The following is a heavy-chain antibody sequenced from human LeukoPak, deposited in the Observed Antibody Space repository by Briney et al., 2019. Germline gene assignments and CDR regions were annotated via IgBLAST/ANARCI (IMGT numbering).Heavy chain of an antibody. D-gene: IGHD6-6*01. V-gene: IGHV1-58*02. CDR2: IVVGSGNT. CDR3: AAESGSSSFYGY. J-gene: IGHJ4*02. Sequence: SVKVSCKASGFSFSSSAMQWVRQTREQRLEWIGWIVVGSGNTNYAQKFQERVTITRDMSTSTVYMEMSSLRSEDTAVYYCAAESGSSSFYGYWGQGTLVTVSS. CDR1: GFSFSSSA.